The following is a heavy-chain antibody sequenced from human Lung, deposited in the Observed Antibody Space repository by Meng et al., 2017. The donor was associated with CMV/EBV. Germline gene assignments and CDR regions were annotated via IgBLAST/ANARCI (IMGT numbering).Heavy chain of an antibody. V-gene: IGHV3-15*01. Sequence: ESXKISXVASGFTFINVWMSWVRQAPGKGLEWVGRIKSKPDGGTTDYAAPVKGRFSISRDDSLNTLYLEMNSLEPEDTAVYFCATEGYCADGVCSFLAFDVWGQGXKVTVSS. D-gene: IGHD2-8*01. CDR1: GFTFINVW. CDR2: IKSKPDGGTT. CDR3: ATEGYCADGVCSFLAFDV. J-gene: IGHJ3*01.